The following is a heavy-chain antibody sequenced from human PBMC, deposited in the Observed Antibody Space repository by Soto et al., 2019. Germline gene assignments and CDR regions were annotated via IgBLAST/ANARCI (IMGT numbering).Heavy chain of an antibody. CDR1: DGSVSSGSYY. J-gene: IGHJ3*02. CDR2: VYYSGST. V-gene: IGHV4-61*01. Sequence: QVQLQESGPGLVKPSETLSLTCTVSDGSVSSGSYYWNWIRQPPGKGLEWIGFVYYSGSTHYNPSLQSSVTISVDPSRNQFSLRLSSVTDGDKDIYYCARYRGDLKLAFDIWGQGTMVPVSS. D-gene: IGHD2-21*01. CDR3: ARYRGDLKLAFDI.